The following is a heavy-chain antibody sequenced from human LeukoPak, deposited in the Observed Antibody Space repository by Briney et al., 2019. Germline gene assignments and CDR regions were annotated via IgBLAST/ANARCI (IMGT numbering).Heavy chain of an antibody. D-gene: IGHD6-13*01. CDR3: ARDPRRSSTWYGFDY. CDR2: ISGST. V-gene: IGHV4-4*02. J-gene: IGHJ4*02. CDR1: GVSIRSSNW. Sequence: PSGTLSLTCADSGVSIRSSNWWSWVRQPPGKGLEWIGEISGSTNYNPSLKSRVTISVDTSKNHFSLKLTSVTAADTAVYYCARDPRRSSTWYGFDYWGQGTLVTVSS.